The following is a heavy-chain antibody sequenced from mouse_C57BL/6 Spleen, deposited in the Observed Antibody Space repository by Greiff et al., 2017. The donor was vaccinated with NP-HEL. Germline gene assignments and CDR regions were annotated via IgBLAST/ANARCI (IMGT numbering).Heavy chain of an antibody. D-gene: IGHD2-4*01. CDR3: ARGDYPYYYAMDY. J-gene: IGHJ4*01. V-gene: IGHV1-22*01. CDR2: INPNNGGT. CDR1: GYTFTDYN. Sequence: DVKLQESGPELVKPGASVKMSCKASGYTFTDYNMHWVKQSHGKSLEWIGYINPNNGGTSYNQKFKGKATLTVNKSSSTAYMELRSLTSEDSAVYYCARGDYPYYYAMDYWGQGTSVTVSS.